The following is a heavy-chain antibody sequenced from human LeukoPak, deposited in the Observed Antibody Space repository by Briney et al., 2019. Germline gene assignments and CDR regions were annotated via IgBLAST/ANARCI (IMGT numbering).Heavy chain of an antibody. CDR1: GGSINNYY. CDR3: ARGEQQLVRTRAKYFDY. CDR2: IYYSGST. V-gene: IGHV4-59*08. J-gene: IGHJ4*02. D-gene: IGHD6-13*01. Sequence: SETLSLTCTVSGGSINNYYWSWIRQPPGKGLEWIGFIYYSGSTNYNPSLKSRVTISVDTSKSQFSLKLSSVTAADTAVYYCARGEQQLVRTRAKYFDYWGQGTLVTVSS.